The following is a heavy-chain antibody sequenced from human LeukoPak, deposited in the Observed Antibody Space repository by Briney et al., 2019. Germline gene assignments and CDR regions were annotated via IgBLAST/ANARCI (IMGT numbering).Heavy chain of an antibody. D-gene: IGHD6-13*01. J-gene: IGHJ4*02. V-gene: IGHV3-23*01. CDR3: AKSYSSSWFYFDY. CDR1: GFTFSSYA. Sequence: GGSLRLSCAASGFTFSSYAMSWVRQAPGKGLEWVSGIGGSGGSTYYADSAKGRFTISRDNSKNTLYLQMNSLRAEDTAVYYCAKSYSSSWFYFDYWGQGTLVTVSS. CDR2: IGGSGGST.